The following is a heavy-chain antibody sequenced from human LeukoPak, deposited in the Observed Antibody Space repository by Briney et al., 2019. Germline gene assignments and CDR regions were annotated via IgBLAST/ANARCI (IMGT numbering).Heavy chain of an antibody. J-gene: IGHJ3*02. CDR2: ISSSSSYI. V-gene: IGHV3-21*01. CDR1: GFTFSSYS. D-gene: IGHD6-13*01. Sequence: GGSLRLSCAASGFTFSSYSMNWVRQAPGKGLEWVSSISSSSSYIYYADSVKGRFTISRDNAKNSLYLQMNSLRAEDTAVYYCAKVRGQGSSWYGRDAFDIWGQGTMVTVSS. CDR3: AKVRGQGSSWYGRDAFDI.